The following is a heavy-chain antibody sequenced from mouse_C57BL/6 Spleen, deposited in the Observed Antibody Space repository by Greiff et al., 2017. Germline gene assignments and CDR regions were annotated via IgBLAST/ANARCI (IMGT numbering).Heavy chain of an antibody. CDR3: ARGGSNYYFDY. CDR1: GYSITSGYD. J-gene: IGHJ2*01. Sequence: VQLQQSGPGMVKPSQSLSLTCTVTGYSITSGYDWHWIRHFPGNKLEWMGYISYSGSTNYNPSLKSRISITHDTSKNHFFLKLNSVTTEDTATYYCARGGSNYYFDYWGQGTTLTVSS. D-gene: IGHD2-5*01. CDR2: ISYSGST. V-gene: IGHV3-1*01.